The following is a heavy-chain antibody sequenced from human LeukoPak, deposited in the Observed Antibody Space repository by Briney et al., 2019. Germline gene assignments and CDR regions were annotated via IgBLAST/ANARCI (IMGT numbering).Heavy chain of an antibody. CDR1: GFTFSSYN. CDR3: ARGYTYYFDY. CDR2: INHSGST. V-gene: IGHV4-34*01. Sequence: GSLRLSCAASGFTFSSYNMNWVRQPPGKGLEWIGEINHSGSTNYNPSLKSRVTISVDTSKNQFSLKLSYVTAADTAVYYCARGYTYYFDYWGQGTLVTISS. J-gene: IGHJ4*02. D-gene: IGHD2-2*02.